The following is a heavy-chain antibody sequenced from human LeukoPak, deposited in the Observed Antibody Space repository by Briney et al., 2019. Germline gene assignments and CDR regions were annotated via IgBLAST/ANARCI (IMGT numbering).Heavy chain of an antibody. CDR3: ARVPLGFGQLGYFDY. Sequence: GGSLRLSCAASGFTFDDYTMHWVRQAPGKGLEWVSGINWNGGSTGYADSVKGRFTISRDNAKNSLYLQMNSLRAEDTALYYCARVPLGFGQLGYFDYWGQGTLVTVSS. CDR1: GFTFDDYT. J-gene: IGHJ4*02. CDR2: INWNGGST. V-gene: IGHV3-20*04. D-gene: IGHD3-10*01.